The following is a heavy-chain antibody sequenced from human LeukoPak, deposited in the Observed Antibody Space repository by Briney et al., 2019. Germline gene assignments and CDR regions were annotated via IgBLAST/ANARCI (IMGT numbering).Heavy chain of an antibody. CDR3: ARDPREDYGDYPWQYYFDY. D-gene: IGHD4-17*01. CDR2: ISGSGGST. V-gene: IGHV3-23*01. CDR1: GFTFSSYA. Sequence: GGSLRLSCAASGFTFSSYAMSWVRQAPGKGLEWVSAISGSGGSTYYADSVKGRFTISRDNSKNTLYLQMNSLRAEDTAVYYCARDPREDYGDYPWQYYFDYWGQGTLVTVSS. J-gene: IGHJ4*02.